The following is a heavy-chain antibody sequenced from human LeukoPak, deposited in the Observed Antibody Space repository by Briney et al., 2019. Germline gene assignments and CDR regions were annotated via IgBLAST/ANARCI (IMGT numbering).Heavy chain of an antibody. D-gene: IGHD6-13*01. CDR2: IAGGGGKK. J-gene: IGHJ4*02. CDR3: AKDRGAAAGRAVFDY. CDR1: GFSFSDYA. Sequence: GGSLRLSCAASGFSFSDYALSWVRQAPGKGLEWVSYIAGGGGKKFYADSVKGRFTISRDNSKNTLYLQMNSLRAEDTAVYYCAKDRGAAAGRAVFDYWGQGTLVTVSS. V-gene: IGHV3-23*01.